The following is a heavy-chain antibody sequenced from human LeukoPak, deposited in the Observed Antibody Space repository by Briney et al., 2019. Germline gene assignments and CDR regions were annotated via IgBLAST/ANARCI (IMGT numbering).Heavy chain of an antibody. J-gene: IGHJ4*02. CDR2: ISWNSGSI. D-gene: IGHD3-10*01. CDR3: AKGRYYYGSGSSQHFDY. CDR1: GFTFDDYA. V-gene: IGHV3-9*01. Sequence: GGSLRLSCAASGFTFDDYAMHWVRQAPGKGLEWVSGISWNSGSIGYADSVKGRFTISRDNAKNSLYLQMSSLRAEDTALYYCAKGRYYYGSGSSQHFDYWGQGTLVTVSS.